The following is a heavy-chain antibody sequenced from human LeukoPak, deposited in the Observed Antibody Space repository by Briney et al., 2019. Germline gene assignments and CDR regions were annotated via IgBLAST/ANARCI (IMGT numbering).Heavy chain of an antibody. CDR1: GGSFSGYY. J-gene: IGHJ3*02. Sequence: PSETLSLTCAVHGGSFSGYYWTWIRQPPGKGLEWIGYIYYSGSTYYNPSLKSRVTISVDTSKNQFSLKLSSVTAADTAVYYCASLWFGELRRNTFDIWGQGTMVTVSS. V-gene: IGHV4-59*06. D-gene: IGHD3-10*01. CDR2: IYYSGST. CDR3: ASLWFGELRRNTFDI.